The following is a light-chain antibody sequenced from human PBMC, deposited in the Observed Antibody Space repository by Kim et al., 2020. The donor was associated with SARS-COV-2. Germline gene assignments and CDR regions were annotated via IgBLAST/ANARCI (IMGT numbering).Light chain of an antibody. CDR1: SSDVGAYNY. J-gene: IGLJ3*02. V-gene: IGLV2-14*03. CDR2: DVS. Sequence: QSITISCTGTSSDVGAYNYVSWYQQRPGKAPKLMIYDVSNRPSGVSNRFSGSKSGNTASLTNSGLQAEDEADYYCNSYTSSSTRWVFGGGTQLTVL. CDR3: NSYTSSSTRWV.